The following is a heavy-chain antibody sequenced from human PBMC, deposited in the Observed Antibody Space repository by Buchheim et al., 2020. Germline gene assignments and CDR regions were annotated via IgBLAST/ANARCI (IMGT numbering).Heavy chain of an antibody. Sequence: EVQLVESGGGLVQPGGSLRLSCAASGFTFSNYWMHWVRPAPGKGLVLVSRISNDASSPSYADSVKGRFTISRDNAQNPPYLQINSLRAEDTAVYYCARDVTSGWKRQFDYWGQGTL. V-gene: IGHV3-74*01. CDR1: GFTFSNYW. J-gene: IGHJ4*02. CDR3: ARDVTSGWKRQFDY. D-gene: IGHD6-19*01. CDR2: ISNDASSP.